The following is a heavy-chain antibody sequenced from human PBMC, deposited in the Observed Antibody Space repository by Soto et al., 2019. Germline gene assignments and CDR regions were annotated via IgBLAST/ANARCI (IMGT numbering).Heavy chain of an antibody. Sequence: QVHLVESGRGVVQPGTSLRLSCLVSGLPFSSHAIDWVRQPPGKGLERLSIISSTGTFTYNAESVRGRFTISRDNSKNSLYLQMNNLRLEDTAVYYCVRVYVRQYDYWGEGTAVTISS. CDR1: GLPFSSHA. CDR2: ISSTGTFT. V-gene: IGHV3-30-3*01. D-gene: IGHD3-16*01. J-gene: IGHJ4*02. CDR3: VRVYVRQYDY.